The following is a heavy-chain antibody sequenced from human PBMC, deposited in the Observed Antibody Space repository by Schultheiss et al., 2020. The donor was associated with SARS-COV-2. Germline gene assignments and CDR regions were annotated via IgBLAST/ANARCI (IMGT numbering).Heavy chain of an antibody. D-gene: IGHD3-10*01. Sequence: SETLSLTCTVSGYSISSGYYWGWIRQPPGKGLEWIGEINHSGSTNYNPSLKSRVTISVDTSKNQFSLKLSSVTAADTAVYYCARITVVRGVNLFDPWDQGTLVTVSS. J-gene: IGHJ5*02. CDR2: INHSGST. CDR1: GYSISSGYY. V-gene: IGHV4-38-2*02. CDR3: ARITVVRGVNLFDP.